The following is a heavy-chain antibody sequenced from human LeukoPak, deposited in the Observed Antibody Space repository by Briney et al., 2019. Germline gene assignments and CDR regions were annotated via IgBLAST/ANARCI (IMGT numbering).Heavy chain of an antibody. D-gene: IGHD6-19*01. CDR3: ARRSGVAVAGAFDY. J-gene: IGHJ4*02. CDR2: ISGSGDST. Sequence: GGSLRLSCAASGFTFSNYAMRWVRQAPGKGLEWVSGISGSGDSTYADSVKGRFTISRDNSKNTLYLQMNSLRAEDTAVYFCARRSGVAVAGAFDYWGQGTLVTVSS. CDR1: GFTFSNYA. V-gene: IGHV3-23*01.